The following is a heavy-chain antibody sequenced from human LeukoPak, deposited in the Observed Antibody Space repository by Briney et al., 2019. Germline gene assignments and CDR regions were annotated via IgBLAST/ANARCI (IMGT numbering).Heavy chain of an antibody. D-gene: IGHD4-17*01. Sequence: GGSLRLSCAASGFTFNTYWMSWVRQAPGKGLEWVANIKQDGSEKYYVDSLKGRFTIFGDNSKNMLYLEMNSLRAEDTAVYYCARVIYGDDNWFDPWGQGTLVTVSS. CDR2: IKQDGSEK. V-gene: IGHV3-7*03. J-gene: IGHJ5*02. CDR3: ARVIYGDDNWFDP. CDR1: GFTFNTYW.